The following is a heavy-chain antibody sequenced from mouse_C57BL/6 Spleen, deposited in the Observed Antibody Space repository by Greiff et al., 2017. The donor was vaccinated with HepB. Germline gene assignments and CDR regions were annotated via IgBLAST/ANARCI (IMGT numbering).Heavy chain of an antibody. V-gene: IGHV1-59*01. Sequence: QVQLQQPGAELVRPGTSVKLSCKASGYTFTSYWMHWVKQRPGKGLEWIGVIDPSDSYTNYNQKFKGKATLTVDTSSSTAYMQLSSLTSEDSAVYYCARGWLPLYAMDYWGQGTSVTVSS. CDR1: GYTFTSYW. D-gene: IGHD2-3*01. CDR3: ARGWLPLYAMDY. J-gene: IGHJ4*01. CDR2: IDPSDSYT.